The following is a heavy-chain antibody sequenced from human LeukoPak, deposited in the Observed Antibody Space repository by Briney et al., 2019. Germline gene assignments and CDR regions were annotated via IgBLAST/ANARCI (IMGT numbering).Heavy chain of an antibody. V-gene: IGHV3-15*01. Sequence: PGGSLRLSCVGSGFTFSNAWMNWVRQAPGKGLEWVGRVRSKRDGGTIDYNSPVRGRFTISRDDSTSTLYLQMNSLKIEDTAVYYCMTGPLGDCSVSNCAYYFDFWGQGGLVTVSP. CDR1: GFTFSNAW. CDR3: MTGPLGDCSVSNCAYYFDF. CDR2: VRSKRDGGTI. D-gene: IGHD2-15*01. J-gene: IGHJ4*02.